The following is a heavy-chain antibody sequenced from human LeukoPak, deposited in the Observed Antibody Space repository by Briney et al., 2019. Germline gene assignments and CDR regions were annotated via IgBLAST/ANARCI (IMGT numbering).Heavy chain of an antibody. CDR2: INHSGST. V-gene: IGHV4-34*01. D-gene: IGHD2-2*01. CDR3: ARHLGYCSSTSCYHLGWFDP. J-gene: IGHJ5*02. Sequence: PSETLSLTCTISGGSVSDYYWSWIRQPPGKGLEWIGEINHSGSTNYNPSLKSRVTISVDTSKSQFSLKLSSVTAADTAVYYCARHLGYCSSTSCYHLGWFDPWGQGTLVTVSS. CDR1: GGSVSDYY.